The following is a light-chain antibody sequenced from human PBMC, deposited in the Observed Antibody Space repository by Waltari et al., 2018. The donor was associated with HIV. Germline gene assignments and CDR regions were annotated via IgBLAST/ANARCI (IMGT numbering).Light chain of an antibody. V-gene: IGLV2-23*02. Sequence: QSALTQPASVSGSPGQSVNMSCTGSNSHVGKYDFVSWSQHNPGQDPHLIIYDVNTRPSGVSLRFSGSKSGNTASLTISGLQAEDEANYYCCSYAGGPFVFGSGT. CDR1: NSHVGKYDF. J-gene: IGLJ1*01. CDR2: DVN. CDR3: CSYAGGPFV.